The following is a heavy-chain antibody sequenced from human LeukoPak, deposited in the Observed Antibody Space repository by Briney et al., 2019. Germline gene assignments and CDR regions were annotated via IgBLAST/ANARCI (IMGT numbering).Heavy chain of an antibody. CDR2: MNPNSGNT. CDR3: ARGFTRNAFDI. J-gene: IGHJ3*02. D-gene: IGHD1-14*01. Sequence: AASVKVPCKASGYTFTSYDINWVRQATGQGLEWMGWMNPNSGNTGYAQKFQGRVTMTRNTSISTAYMELSSLRSEDTAVYNCARGFTRNAFDIWGQGTIATVSS. V-gene: IGHV1-8*01. CDR1: GYTFTSYD.